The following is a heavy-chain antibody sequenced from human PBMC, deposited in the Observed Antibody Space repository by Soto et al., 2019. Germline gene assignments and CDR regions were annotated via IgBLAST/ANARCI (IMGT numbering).Heavy chain of an antibody. CDR1: GCSISSYY. V-gene: IGHV4-59*01. CDR3: ARDFRVGPRGADPYGMDV. Sequence: PSETLSLTCTVSGCSISSYYWSWIRQPPGKGLEWIGYIYYSGSTNYNPSLKSRVTISVDTSKNQFSLKLSSVTAADTAVYYCARDFRVGPRGADPYGMDVWGQGTTVTVSS. CDR2: IYYSGST. J-gene: IGHJ6*02. D-gene: IGHD3-10*01.